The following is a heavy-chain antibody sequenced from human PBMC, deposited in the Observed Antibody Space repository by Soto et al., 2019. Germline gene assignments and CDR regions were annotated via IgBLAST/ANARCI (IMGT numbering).Heavy chain of an antibody. CDR2: ISLYSDGT. V-gene: IGHV1-18*01. D-gene: IGHD2-2*01. J-gene: IGHJ5*01. CDR3: ARVVPGAEAWFGP. CDR1: GYTFFNYG. Sequence: ASVKVSCKTSGYTFFNYGITWVRQAPGQPLEWLGWISLYSDGTNYAQKVQGRVSMTTDTSTTTAYMELRSLRSDDTAVYYCARVVPGAEAWFGPWGQGTLVTVSS.